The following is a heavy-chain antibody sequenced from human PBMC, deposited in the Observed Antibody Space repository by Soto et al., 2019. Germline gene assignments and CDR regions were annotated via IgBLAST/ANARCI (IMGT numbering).Heavy chain of an antibody. D-gene: IGHD2-15*01. CDR1: GFSFSDSY. V-gene: IGHV3-53*01. J-gene: IGHJ5*02. CDR3: ARELPPDL. Sequence: GGSLRLSCAASGFSFSDSYMSWVRQAPGKGLEWVSIIWSAGLTYYADSVRGRFTISRDISKNILFLQMNNLRAEDSAIYYCARELPPDLWGQGTLVTVSS. CDR2: IWSAGLT.